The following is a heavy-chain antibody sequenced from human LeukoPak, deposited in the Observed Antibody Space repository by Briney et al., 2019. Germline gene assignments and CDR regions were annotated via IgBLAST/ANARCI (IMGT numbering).Heavy chain of an antibody. CDR2: ISYIGRT. Sequence: PSQTLSLTCTASGGSISSGGNYWTWLRQPRGKGLEWIGYISYIGRTNYNPSLKSRVTISIDTSKNQFSLKLTSVTAADTAVYYCARDLVTVTKGFDIWGQGTMVSVSS. D-gene: IGHD4-17*01. CDR1: GGSISSGGNY. J-gene: IGHJ3*02. CDR3: ARDLVTVTKGFDI. V-gene: IGHV4-61*08.